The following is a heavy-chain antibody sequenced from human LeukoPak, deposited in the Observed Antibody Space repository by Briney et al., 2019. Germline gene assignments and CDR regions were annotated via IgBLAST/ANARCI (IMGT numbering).Heavy chain of an antibody. CDR1: SGSISSYY. CDR3: ARHEAYYDFWSGYLRDYYYYGMDV. D-gene: IGHD3-3*01. J-gene: IGHJ6*02. V-gene: IGHV4-59*08. CDR2: IYYSGST. Sequence: NPSETLSLTCTVSSGSISSYYWSWIRQPPGKGLEWIGYIYYSGSTNYNPSLKSRVTISVDTSKNQFSLKLSSVTAADTAVYYCARHEAYYDFWSGYLRDYYYYGMDVWGQGTTVTVSS.